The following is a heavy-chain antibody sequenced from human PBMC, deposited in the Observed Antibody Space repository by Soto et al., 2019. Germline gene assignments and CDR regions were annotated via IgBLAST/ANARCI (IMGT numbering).Heavy chain of an antibody. D-gene: IGHD5-18*01. CDR1: GGSISSGGYY. CDR3: ARTEWIQRPYFDY. J-gene: IGHJ4*02. Sequence: QVQLQESGPGLVKPSQTLSLTCTVSGGSISSGGYYWSWIRQPPGKGLEWIGYIYDSGSTYYNPSLMSRVTISIDASNNQCSLKLSSVTAADTAVYYRARTEWIQRPYFDYWGQGTLVTVSS. CDR2: IYDSGST. V-gene: IGHV4-30-4*01.